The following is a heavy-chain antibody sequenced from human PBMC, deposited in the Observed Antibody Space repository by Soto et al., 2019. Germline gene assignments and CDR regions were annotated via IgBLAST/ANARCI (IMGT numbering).Heavy chain of an antibody. V-gene: IGHV3-48*03. D-gene: IGHD3-10*01. Sequence: GRPRRLPCAAFGFTFSSSEMYWVRQAPGKGREWVSYIHPSGQPIFYADSVKGRFTISRDNAKNSLYLQMSSLRAEDSAVYYCARRVSRWGQGTMVTVSS. CDR3: ARRVSR. J-gene: IGHJ3*01. CDR1: GFTFSSSE. CDR2: IHPSGQPI.